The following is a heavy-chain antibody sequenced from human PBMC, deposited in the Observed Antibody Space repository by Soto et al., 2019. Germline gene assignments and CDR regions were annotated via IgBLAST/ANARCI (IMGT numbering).Heavy chain of an antibody. Sequence: QVQLQQWGAGLLKPSETLSLTCAVYGGSFSGYYWSWIRQPPGKGLEWIGEINHSGSTNYNPSLKSPVTISVDTSKNQFSLKLSSVTAADTAVYYCARARIAARRWFDPWGQGTLVTVSS. J-gene: IGHJ5*02. CDR2: INHSGST. CDR1: GGSFSGYY. CDR3: ARARIAARRWFDP. D-gene: IGHD6-6*01. V-gene: IGHV4-34*01.